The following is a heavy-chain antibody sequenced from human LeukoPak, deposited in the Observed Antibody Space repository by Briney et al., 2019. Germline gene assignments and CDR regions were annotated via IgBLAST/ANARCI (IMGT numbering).Heavy chain of an antibody. V-gene: IGHV4-61*08. CDR1: GGSISSGGYY. CDR3: ARHRSYDFWRPQAETNWFDP. J-gene: IGHJ5*02. D-gene: IGHD3-3*01. CDR2: IYYSGST. Sequence: SETLSLTCTVSGGSISSGGYYWSWIRQPPGKGLEWIGYIYYSGSTNYNPSLKSRVTISVDTSKNQFSLKLSSVTAADTAVYYCARHRSYDFWRPQAETNWFDPWGQGTLVTVSS.